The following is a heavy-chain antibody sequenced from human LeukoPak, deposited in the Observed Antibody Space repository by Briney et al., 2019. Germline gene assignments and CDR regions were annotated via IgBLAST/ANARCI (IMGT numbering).Heavy chain of an antibody. CDR3: ASAIAEDFNYYYMDV. CDR2: IYYSGST. Sequence: PSETLSLTCTVSGGSISSSYWTWIRQPPGKGLEWIGYIYYSGSTNYNPSLKSRVTISVDTSKNQFSLNLSSVTAADTAVYYCASAIAEDFNYYYMDVWGKGTTVTVSS. J-gene: IGHJ6*03. CDR1: GGSISSSY. D-gene: IGHD1-14*01. V-gene: IGHV4-59*01.